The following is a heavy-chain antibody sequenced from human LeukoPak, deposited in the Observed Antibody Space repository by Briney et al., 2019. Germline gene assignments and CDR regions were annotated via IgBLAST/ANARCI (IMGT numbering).Heavy chain of an antibody. CDR1: GFTFSSYA. V-gene: IGHV3-30*04. CDR2: ISYDGSNK. CDR3: ARTTYYYGSGFDY. J-gene: IGHJ4*02. Sequence: GGSLRLSCAASGFTFSSYAMHWVRQAPGKGVEWVAGISYDGSNKYYADSVKGRFTISRDNSKNTLYLQMNSLRAEDTAVYYCARTTYYYGSGFDYWGQGTLVTVPS. D-gene: IGHD3-10*01.